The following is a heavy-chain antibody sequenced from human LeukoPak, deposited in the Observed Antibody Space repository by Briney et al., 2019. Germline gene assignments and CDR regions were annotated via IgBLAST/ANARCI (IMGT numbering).Heavy chain of an antibody. CDR3: ARRVDATRWFDP. J-gene: IGHJ5*02. D-gene: IGHD2-15*01. Sequence: GGSLRLSCAASGFTFSNYFMHWVRQAPGKGLVWVSRINSDGTTTMNADSVKGRFTISRDNAKNTLYLQMNSLRDEDTAVYYCARRVDATRWFDPWGQGTLVTVSS. CDR2: INSDGTTT. CDR1: GFTFSNYF. V-gene: IGHV3-74*03.